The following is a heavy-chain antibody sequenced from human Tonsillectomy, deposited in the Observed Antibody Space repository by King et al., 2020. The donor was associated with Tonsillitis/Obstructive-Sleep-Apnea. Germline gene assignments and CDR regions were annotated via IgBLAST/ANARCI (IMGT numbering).Heavy chain of an antibody. CDR3: ARVEAYYGSAFDY. Sequence: VQLVESGGGVVQPGRPLRLSCAASGFTFSDYGMHWVRQAPGKGLEWVAVIWYDGRVKFYADSVKGRFTISRDNSKKTLYLQMNSLRADDTAVYFCARVEAYYGSAFDYWGQGTLVTVSS. D-gene: IGHD3-10*01. CDR2: IWYDGRVK. V-gene: IGHV3-33*01. J-gene: IGHJ4*02. CDR1: GFTFSDYG.